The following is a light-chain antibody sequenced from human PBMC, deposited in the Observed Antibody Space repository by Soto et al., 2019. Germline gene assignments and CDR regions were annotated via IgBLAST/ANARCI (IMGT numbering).Light chain of an antibody. CDR1: QSFSSSY. Sequence: EIVLTQSPCTLSLSPGDRATLSCRASQSFSSSYLGWYQQTPGQTPRLLIYGASRKSTGIPDRFSGSGSGTDFTLTISRLEPEDVAVYYCQQYAYLPYAFGHGTKLEIK. J-gene: IGKJ2*01. CDR2: GAS. V-gene: IGKV3-20*01. CDR3: QQYAYLPYA.